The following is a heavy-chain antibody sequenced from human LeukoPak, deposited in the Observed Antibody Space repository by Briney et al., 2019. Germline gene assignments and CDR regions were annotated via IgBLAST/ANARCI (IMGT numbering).Heavy chain of an antibody. V-gene: IGHV3-7*01. Sequence: EAGGSLRLYCAPSRFTFSSYWMNWVRQAPGKGLDWVANIKQDESEKYYVDSVKGRFTISRDNAKNSVYLQMNTLRVEDTAVYYCAAETGRYSPNGMDVWGQGTTVTVSS. CDR1: RFTFSSYW. D-gene: IGHD1-26*01. J-gene: IGHJ6*02. CDR3: AAETGRYSPNGMDV. CDR2: IKQDESEK.